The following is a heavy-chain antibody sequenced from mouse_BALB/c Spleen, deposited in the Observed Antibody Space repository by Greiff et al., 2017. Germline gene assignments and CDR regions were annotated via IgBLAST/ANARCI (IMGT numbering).Heavy chain of an antibody. Sequence: QVQLKESGPGLVAPSQSLSITCTVSGFSLTSYGVHWVRQPPGKGLEWLGVIWAGGSTNYNSALMSRLSISKDNSKSQVFLKMNSLQTDDTAMYYCARDGTTASWFAYWGQGTLVTVSA. J-gene: IGHJ3*01. V-gene: IGHV2-9*02. CDR3: ARDGTTASWFAY. CDR2: IWAGGST. CDR1: GFSLTSYG. D-gene: IGHD1-2*01.